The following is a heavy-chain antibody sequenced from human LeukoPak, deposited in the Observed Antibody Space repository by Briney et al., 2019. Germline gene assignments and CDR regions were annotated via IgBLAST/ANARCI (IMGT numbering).Heavy chain of an antibody. CDR2: IKQDGSEK. D-gene: IGHD1-26*01. Sequence: GGSLRLSCAASGFTFSSYAMHWVRQAPGKGLEWVANIKQDGSEKYYVDSVKGRFTFSRDNAKNSLYLQMNSLRAEDTAVYYCARIRGSYFLDYWGQGTLVTVSS. CDR1: GFTFSSYA. J-gene: IGHJ4*02. CDR3: ARIRGSYFLDY. V-gene: IGHV3-7*03.